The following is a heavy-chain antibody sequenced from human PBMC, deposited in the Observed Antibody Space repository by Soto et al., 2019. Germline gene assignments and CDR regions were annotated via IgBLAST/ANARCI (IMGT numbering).Heavy chain of an antibody. CDR1: GASITNYY. D-gene: IGHD3-16*01. CDR2: IYYSGRT. CDR3: ARPYYDNAFDV. Sequence: QVQMQESGPGLVNPSETLSLTCTVSGASITNYYWSWIRQPPGKGLEWIGHIYYSGRTNYNPSLTSRVTMSVDTAKNQFSLKLRSVTAADPAVYFCARPYYDNAFDVWGQGTLVTVAS. J-gene: IGHJ3*01. V-gene: IGHV4-59*01.